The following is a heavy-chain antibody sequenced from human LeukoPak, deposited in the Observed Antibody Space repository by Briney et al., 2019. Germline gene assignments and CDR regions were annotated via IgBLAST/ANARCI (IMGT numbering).Heavy chain of an antibody. D-gene: IGHD4-23*01. CDR1: GFTFSSYN. V-gene: IGHV3-48*01. Sequence: GGSLRLSXAASGFTFSSYNMNWVRQAPGRGLEWLSYISYSSSTIYYADSVKGRFTISRDNAKNSLYLQMNSLRAEDTAVYYCARTYGGTFDYWGQGTLVTVSS. CDR3: ARTYGGTFDY. J-gene: IGHJ4*02. CDR2: ISYSSSTI.